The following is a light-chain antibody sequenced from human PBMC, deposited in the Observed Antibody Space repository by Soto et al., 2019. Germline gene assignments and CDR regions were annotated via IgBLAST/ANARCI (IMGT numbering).Light chain of an antibody. CDR3: QQYYSTPRT. J-gene: IGKJ1*01. CDR2: WTS. CDR1: QTVLDSFNNKDY. V-gene: IGKV4-1*01. Sequence: DIVMTQSPDSLAVSLGERATINCKSSQTVLDSFNNKDYLTWYQQKPGQPPKLLIYWTSTREVGVPDRFSGSGSGTDFTLAISGLQAEDVAVYYCQQYYSTPRTFGHGTKMEIK.